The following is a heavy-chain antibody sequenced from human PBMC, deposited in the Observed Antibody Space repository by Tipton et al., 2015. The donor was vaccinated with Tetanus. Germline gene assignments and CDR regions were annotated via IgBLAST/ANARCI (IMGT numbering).Heavy chain of an antibody. J-gene: IGHJ4*02. V-gene: IGHV4-39*01. CDR2: ILYSGST. Sequence: TLSLTCTVSGGSISRSPYYWGWIRQSPGKGLEWIGSILYSGSTYYTPSLKRRVTVSVDTSTNQFSPNLNSVTAADTGVYYCARHSRGSIFYWGRGTLVTVSS. CDR1: GGSISRSPYY. CDR3: ARHSRGSIFY. D-gene: IGHD2/OR15-2a*01.